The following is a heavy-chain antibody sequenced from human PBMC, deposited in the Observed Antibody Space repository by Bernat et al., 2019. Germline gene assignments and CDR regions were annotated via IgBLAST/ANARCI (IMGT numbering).Heavy chain of an antibody. J-gene: IGHJ4*02. D-gene: IGHD3-10*01. CDR1: GFTFSSYA. V-gene: IGHV3-30*01. CDR3: ARARGFRELLGY. Sequence: QVQLVESGGGVVQPGRSLRLSCAASGFTFSSYAMHGVRQAPGKGLEWVAVISYDGSNKYYVDSVKGRFTISRDNSKNTLYLQMNSLRAEDTAVYYCARARGFRELLGYWGQGTLVTVSS. CDR2: ISYDGSNK.